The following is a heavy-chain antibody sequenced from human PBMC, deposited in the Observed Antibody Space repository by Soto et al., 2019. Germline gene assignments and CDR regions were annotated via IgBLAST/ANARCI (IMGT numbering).Heavy chain of an antibody. D-gene: IGHD6-19*01. CDR3: ARSGSGSGWL. CDR1: GGSVSSGHFY. V-gene: IGHV4-61*01. Sequence: SETLSLTCTVSGGSVSSGHFYWSWIRQPPGKGLEWIGDIYYSGSTKYNPSLRSRVTILVDTSKNQSSLKLTSVTAADTAVYYCARSGSGSGWLGGQGTLVTVSS. J-gene: IGHJ4*02. CDR2: IYYSGST.